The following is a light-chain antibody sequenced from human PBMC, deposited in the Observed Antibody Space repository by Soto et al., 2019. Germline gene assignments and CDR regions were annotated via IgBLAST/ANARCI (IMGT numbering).Light chain of an antibody. CDR1: TSNIGNNY. J-gene: IGLJ2*01. Sequence: QSVLTQPPSVSAAPGQQVTISCSGGTSNIGNNYVSWNQQFPGTAPRLLIYDTNNRPSGIPDRFSGSKSGTSATLGITGLQTGDEAVYYCGAWDTTLSGVLFGGGTKVTVL. V-gene: IGLV1-51*01. CDR2: DTN. CDR3: GAWDTTLSGVL.